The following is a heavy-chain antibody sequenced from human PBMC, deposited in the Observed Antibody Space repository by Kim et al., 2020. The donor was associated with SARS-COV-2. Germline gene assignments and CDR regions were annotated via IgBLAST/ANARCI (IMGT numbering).Heavy chain of an antibody. CDR3: ATETIVAAADTEAFDI. J-gene: IGHJ3*02. D-gene: IGHD6-13*01. Sequence: SVKGRFTISRDKSKNTLYLQMNSLRAEDTAVYYCATETIVAAADTEAFDIWGQGTMVTVSS. V-gene: IGHV3-30*02.